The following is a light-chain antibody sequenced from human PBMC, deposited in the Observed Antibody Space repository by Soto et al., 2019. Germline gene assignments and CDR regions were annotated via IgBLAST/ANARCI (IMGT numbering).Light chain of an antibody. CDR3: QQRSNWPPYP. J-gene: IGKJ3*01. CDR1: QSVSNL. CDR2: DAS. Sequence: EIVLTQSPATLSLSPGERATLSCRASQSVSNLLAWYQQKPGQAPRLLIYDASNRATGVPARFSGSGSGTDFTLTISSLEPEDFAVYFCQQRSNWPPYPFGPGTKVNIK. V-gene: IGKV3-11*01.